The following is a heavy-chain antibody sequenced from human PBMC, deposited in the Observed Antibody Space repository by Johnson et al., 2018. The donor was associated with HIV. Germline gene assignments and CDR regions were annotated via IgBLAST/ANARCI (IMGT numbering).Heavy chain of an antibody. Sequence: QVQLVESGGGVVRPGGSLRLSCAASGFTFSSYGMHWVRQAPGKGLEWVAFIRYDGSNQYYADSVKGRFPISRDNSKNTLYLQMNSLRSDDTAVYYCARPRIEVLPAGAFDIWGPGTMVTVSS. CDR3: ARPRIEVLPAGAFDI. D-gene: IGHD2-2*01. CDR2: IRYDGSNQ. V-gene: IGHV3-30*02. CDR1: GFTFSSYG. J-gene: IGHJ3*02.